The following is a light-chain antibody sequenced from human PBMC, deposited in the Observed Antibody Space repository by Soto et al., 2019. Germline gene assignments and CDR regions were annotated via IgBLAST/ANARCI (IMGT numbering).Light chain of an antibody. J-gene: IGLJ1*01. V-gene: IGLV1-40*01. CDR1: GPTFGADYE. Sequence: QSVLTQPPSVSGPPGQGLITSLTGGGPTFGADYEVHWYQQLPGTAPKPLIYGNTNRPSGVPDRFSGSKSGSSASLAITGLQAEDEAEYYCQSYDNTLKGCVFGTGTKLTVL. CDR3: QSYDNTLKGCV. CDR2: GNT.